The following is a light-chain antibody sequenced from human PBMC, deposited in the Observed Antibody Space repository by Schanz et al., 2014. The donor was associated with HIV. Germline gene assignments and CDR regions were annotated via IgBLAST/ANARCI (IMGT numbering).Light chain of an antibody. V-gene: IGLV1-40*01. CDR1: SSNIGAGYD. J-gene: IGLJ2*01. CDR3: AAWDVNLNGPV. CDR2: DNN. Sequence: QSVLAQPLSVSGAPGQRVTMSCTGSSSNIGAGYDVHWYQQVPGTAPTLLIYDNNHRPSGIPDRFSGSKSGTSASLAISGLQSEDEADYYCAAWDVNLNGPVFGGGTKLTVL.